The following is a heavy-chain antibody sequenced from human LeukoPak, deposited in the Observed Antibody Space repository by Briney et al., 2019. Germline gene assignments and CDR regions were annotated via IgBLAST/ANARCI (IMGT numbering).Heavy chain of an antibody. CDR2: IYSGSST. V-gene: IGHV3-53*01. CDR3: ARDRSSGWYVYGY. CDR1: GFTVSSNY. Sequence: GGSLRLSCAASGFTVSSNYMSWVRQAPGKGLEWLAVIYSGSSTYYADSVKGRFTISRDNSKNTLYLQMNSLRAEDTAVYYCARDRSSGWYVYGYWGQGTLVTVSS. D-gene: IGHD6-19*01. J-gene: IGHJ4*02.